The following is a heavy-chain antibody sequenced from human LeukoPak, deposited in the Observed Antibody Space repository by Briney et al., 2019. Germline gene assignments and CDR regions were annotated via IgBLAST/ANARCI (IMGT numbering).Heavy chain of an antibody. J-gene: IGHJ6*04. CDR3: ARSYSSSRFIMDV. CDR1: GGSFSGYY. D-gene: IGHD6-13*01. CDR2: INHSGST. V-gene: IGHV4-34*01. Sequence: SETLSLTCGVYGGSFSGYYWSWIRQSPGKGLEWIGEINHSGSTNYNPSLKSRVTVSLDTSKNQFSLKLSSVTAADTAVYYCARSYSSSRFIMDVWGKGTTVTVSS.